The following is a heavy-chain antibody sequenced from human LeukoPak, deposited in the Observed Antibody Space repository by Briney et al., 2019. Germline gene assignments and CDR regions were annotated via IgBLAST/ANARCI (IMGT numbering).Heavy chain of an antibody. Sequence: SETLSLTCTVSRGSISSYFWSWIRQPAGKGLEWIGRIYPTGSPNYNPSLKSRLTMSVDTSKNQFSLNLSSVTAADTAVYYCARSVLQDSYYYYYYMDVWGKGTTVTISS. D-gene: IGHD3-10*01. CDR2: IYPTGSP. CDR1: RGSISSYF. J-gene: IGHJ6*03. V-gene: IGHV4-4*07. CDR3: ARSVLQDSYYYYYYMDV.